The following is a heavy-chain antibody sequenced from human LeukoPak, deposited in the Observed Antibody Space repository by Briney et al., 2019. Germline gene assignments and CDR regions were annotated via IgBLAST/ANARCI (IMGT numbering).Heavy chain of an antibody. J-gene: IGHJ4*02. V-gene: IGHV5-51*01. CDR2: IYPGDSDT. CDR3: ARQNDFRLDY. Sequence: GESLKISCKGSGYSFTSYWIGWVRQMPGKGLEWMGIIYPGDSDTRYSPSLQGQVTISVDTSIGTAYLQWSSLKASDTAIYYCARQNDFRLDYWGQGTLVTVPS. D-gene: IGHD3-3*01. CDR1: GYSFTSYW.